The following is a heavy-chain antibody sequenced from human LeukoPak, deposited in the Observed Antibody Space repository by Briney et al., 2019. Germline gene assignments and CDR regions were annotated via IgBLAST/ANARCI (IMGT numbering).Heavy chain of an antibody. V-gene: IGHV3-23*01. D-gene: IGHD6-25*01. CDR1: GFTFRSFD. CDR3: AKYSSGSFDY. CDR2: ISGRGGST. Sequence: GGSLRLSCAASGFTFRSFDMSRVRQAPGKGLEWVSAISGRGGSTYYADSVKGRFTISRDNSKNTLFLQMNSLRVEDAAVYYCAKYSSGSFDYWGQGTLVTVSS. J-gene: IGHJ4*02.